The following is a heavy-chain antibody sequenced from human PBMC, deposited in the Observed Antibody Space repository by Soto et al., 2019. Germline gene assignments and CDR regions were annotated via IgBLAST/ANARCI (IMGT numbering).Heavy chain of an antibody. Sequence: GGSLRLSCAASGFTFSSFAMNWVRQAPGKGLEWVSSISDSGGSTYYADSVKGRFTISRDNSKKTLYLQMNSLRAEDTAVYYCAKDSITFFYGVDVWGQGTSVTVSS. V-gene: IGHV3-23*01. CDR3: AKDSITFFYGVDV. CDR1: GFTFSSFA. CDR2: ISDSGGST. D-gene: IGHD3-10*01. J-gene: IGHJ6*02.